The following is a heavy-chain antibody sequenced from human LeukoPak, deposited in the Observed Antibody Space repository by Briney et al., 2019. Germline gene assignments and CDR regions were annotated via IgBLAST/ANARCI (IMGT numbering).Heavy chain of an antibody. CDR2: IIRKTDGGTT. V-gene: IGHV3-15*01. Sequence: GGSLPQTRPGSVFTLRKSLLRALGQAPGKGLEWVGRIIRKTDGGTTDYAAPVKGRFSISRDDSKNTLYLQMNSLKTDDTAVDFCTKDSYDLWGHGTLVIVSS. CDR3: TKDSYDL. CDR1: TLRKSL. J-gene: IGHJ4*01. D-gene: IGHD3/OR15-3a*01.